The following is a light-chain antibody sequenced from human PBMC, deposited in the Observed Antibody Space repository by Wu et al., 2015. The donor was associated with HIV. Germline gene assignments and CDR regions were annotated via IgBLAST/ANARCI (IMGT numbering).Light chain of an antibody. V-gene: IGKV1-39*01. J-gene: IGKJ5*01. Sequence: DTQMTQSPSSLSASVGDRVAITCRASQNIMGFLNWYQQKPGKAPELLIYASSYLQSGVPSRFSGSGSGTEFTLTINSLQSEDFATYFCQESSNTPPAFGQGTRVEIK. CDR2: ASS. CDR3: QESSNTPPA. CDR1: QNIMGF.